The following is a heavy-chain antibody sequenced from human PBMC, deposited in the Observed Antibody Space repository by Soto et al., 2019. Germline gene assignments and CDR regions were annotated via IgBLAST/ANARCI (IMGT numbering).Heavy chain of an antibody. CDR3: ARLGGYCSSTSCPLYYYYGMDV. D-gene: IGHD2-2*01. Sequence: QVQLVQSGAEVKKPGSSVKVSCKASGGTFSSYAISWVRQAPGQGLEWMGGIIPIFGTANYAQKLQGRVTITADESTSTAYMARSSLRSEDTAVYYCARLGGYCSSTSCPLYYYYGMDVWGQGTTVTVSS. J-gene: IGHJ6*02. CDR2: IIPIFGTA. V-gene: IGHV1-69*01. CDR1: GGTFSSYA.